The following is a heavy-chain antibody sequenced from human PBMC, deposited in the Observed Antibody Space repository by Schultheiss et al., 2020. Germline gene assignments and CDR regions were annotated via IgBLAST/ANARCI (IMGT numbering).Heavy chain of an antibody. D-gene: IGHD3-16*01. CDR2: IYHSGST. CDR3: ARGCYGGYYYYYYMDV. Sequence: SETLSLTCAVYGGSFSGYYWNWIRQPPGKGLEWIGSIYHSGSTYYNPSLKSRVTISVDTSKNQFSLKLSSVTAADTAVYYCARGCYGGYYYYYYMDVWGKGTTVTVSS. V-gene: IGHV4-34*01. CDR1: GGSFSGYY. J-gene: IGHJ6*03.